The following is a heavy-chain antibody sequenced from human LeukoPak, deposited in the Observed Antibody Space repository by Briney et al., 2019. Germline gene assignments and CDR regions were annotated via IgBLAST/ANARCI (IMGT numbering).Heavy chain of an antibody. CDR1: GGSFSGYY. CDR2: INHSGST. Sequence: SETLSLTCAVYGGSFSGYYWSWIRQPPGKGLEWIGEINHSGSTNYNPSLKSRVTISVDTSKNQFSLKLSSVTAADTAVYCCARGRRPPPKSIAVAGKNAFDIWGQGTMVTVSS. J-gene: IGHJ3*02. V-gene: IGHV4-34*01. CDR3: ARGRRPPPKSIAVAGKNAFDI. D-gene: IGHD6-19*01.